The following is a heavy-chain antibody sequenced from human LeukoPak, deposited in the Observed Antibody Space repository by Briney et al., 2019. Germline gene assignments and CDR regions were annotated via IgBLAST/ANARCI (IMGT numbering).Heavy chain of an antibody. CDR1: GFAFDDYA. J-gene: IGHJ4*02. V-gene: IGHV3-43*02. Sequence: QPGGSLRLSCAASGFAFDDYAMHWVRQAPGKGLEWVSLISGDGGSTYYADSVKGRFTISRDNSKNSLYLQMNSLRTEGTALYYCAKGRYCSGGSCYYFDYWGQGTLVTVSS. D-gene: IGHD2-15*01. CDR2: ISGDGGST. CDR3: AKGRYCSGGSCYYFDY.